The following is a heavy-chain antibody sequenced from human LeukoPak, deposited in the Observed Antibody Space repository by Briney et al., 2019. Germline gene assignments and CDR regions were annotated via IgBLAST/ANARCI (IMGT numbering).Heavy chain of an antibody. J-gene: IGHJ4*02. V-gene: IGHV3-21*01. CDR3: AGGGPPDY. CDR1: GFTFSSYS. D-gene: IGHD3-10*01. CDR2: ISSSSSYI. Sequence: GGSLRLSCAASGFTFSSYSVNWVRQAPGKGLEWVSSISSSSSYIYYADSVKGRSTISRGNAKNSLYLQMNSLRAEDTAVYYCAGGGPPDYWGQGTLVTVSS.